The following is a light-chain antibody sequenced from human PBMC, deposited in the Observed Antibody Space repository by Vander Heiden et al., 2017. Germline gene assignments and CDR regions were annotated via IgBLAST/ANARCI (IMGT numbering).Light chain of an antibody. Sequence: DIEMTQSPSTLSASVGDRVTITCRASQSVVNWLAWYQQKPGKAPKLLISKASSLESGVPSRFSGSGYGTEFTLTISSRQPDDFASYYCQQDKIYWVLTFGGGTKVEIK. V-gene: IGKV1-5*03. CDR2: KAS. J-gene: IGKJ4*01. CDR1: QSVVNW. CDR3: QQDKIYWVLT.